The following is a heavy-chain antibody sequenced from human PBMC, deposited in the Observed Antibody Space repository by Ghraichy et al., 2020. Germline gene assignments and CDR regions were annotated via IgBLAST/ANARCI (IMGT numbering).Heavy chain of an antibody. Sequence: GGSLRLSCTASEFTFSSYSMMWVRQAPGKGLEWVSSISSSSSYIYYADSVKGRFTISRDNAKNSLYLQMNSLRAEDTAVYYCAREWGAAAGTGGPDYWGQLTLVPVSS. CDR3: AREWGAAAGTGGPDY. V-gene: IGHV3-21*01. CDR1: EFTFSSYS. J-gene: IGHJ4*02. D-gene: IGHD6-13*01. CDR2: ISSSSSYI.